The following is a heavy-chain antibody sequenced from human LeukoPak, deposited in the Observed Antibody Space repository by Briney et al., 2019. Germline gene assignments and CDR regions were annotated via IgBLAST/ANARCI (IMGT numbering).Heavy chain of an antibody. CDR1: GGSISSYY. V-gene: IGHV4-4*07. D-gene: IGHD2-2*01. Sequence: SETLSLTCTVSGGSISSYYWSWIRQPAGKGLEWIGRIYTSGSTNYNPSLKSRVTMSVDTSKNQFSLKLSSVTAADTAVYYCARRISTRRGETCSTTSCYFDCWGQGILVTVSS. J-gene: IGHJ4*02. CDR2: IYTSGST. CDR3: ARRISTRRGETCSTTSCYFDC.